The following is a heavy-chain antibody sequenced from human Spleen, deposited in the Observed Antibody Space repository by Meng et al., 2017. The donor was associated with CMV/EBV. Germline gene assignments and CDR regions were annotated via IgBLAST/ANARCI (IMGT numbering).Heavy chain of an antibody. CDR3: ATLDPHSSKWDVLYYGMDV. J-gene: IGHJ6*02. CDR1: GYTFTNYF. Sequence: ASVKVSCKASGYTFTNYFLHWVRQAPGQGLEWMGWISPYSGGTNYAQKFQGRVTMTRDTSISTAYMELSRLTSDDTAVYYCATLDPHSSKWDVLYYGMDVWGQGTTVTVSS. V-gene: IGHV1-2*02. CDR2: ISPYSGGT. D-gene: IGHD2-2*01.